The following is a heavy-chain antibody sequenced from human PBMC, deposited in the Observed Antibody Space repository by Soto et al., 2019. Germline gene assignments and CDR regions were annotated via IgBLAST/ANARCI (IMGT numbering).Heavy chain of an antibody. CDR1: GFTSSNAW. J-gene: IGHJ6*02. CDR3: TTVYFSGYELWNGMVV. CDR2: IKSKTDGGTT. V-gene: IGHV3-15*07. Sequence: GGSLRLSCAASGFTSSNAWMNWVRQAPGKGLEWVGRIKSKTDGGTTDYAAPVKGRFTISRDDSKNTLYLQMNSLKTEDTAVYYCTTVYFSGYELWNGMVVWGQTTTVTGS. D-gene: IGHD5-12*01.